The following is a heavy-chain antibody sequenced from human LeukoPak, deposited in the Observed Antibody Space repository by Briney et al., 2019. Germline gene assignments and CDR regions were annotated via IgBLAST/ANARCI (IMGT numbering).Heavy chain of an antibody. V-gene: IGHV4-61*01. Sequence: SETLSLTCTVSGGSVSSGSYYWSWIRQPPGKGLEWIGYIYYSGSTNYNPSLKSRVTISVDTSKNQFSLKLSSVTTADTAVYYCARGAVAAPFYFDYWGQGTLVTVSS. J-gene: IGHJ4*02. CDR1: GGSVSSGSYY. CDR3: ARGAVAAPFYFDY. CDR2: IYYSGST. D-gene: IGHD6-19*01.